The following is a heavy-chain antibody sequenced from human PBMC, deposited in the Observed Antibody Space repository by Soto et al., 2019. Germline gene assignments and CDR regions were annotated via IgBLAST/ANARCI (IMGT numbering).Heavy chain of an antibody. J-gene: IGHJ4*02. Sequence: ASVKVSCKASGYTFTNYDITWVRQAAGQGLEWVGWVNPNSGYTAYAQKFVGRVTMTRNTPLRTAYMELSSLTSGDTAVYYCARSDSYGWNDYWGQGTLVTVSS. CDR1: GYTFTNYD. V-gene: IGHV1-8*01. CDR3: ARSDSYGWNDY. CDR2: VNPNSGYT. D-gene: IGHD5-18*01.